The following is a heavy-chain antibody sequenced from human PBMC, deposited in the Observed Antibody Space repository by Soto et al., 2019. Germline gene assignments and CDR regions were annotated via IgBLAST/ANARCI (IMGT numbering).Heavy chain of an antibody. J-gene: IGHJ6*03. CDR1: GLTFSSYA. CDR2: ISGSGNTK. CDR3: AKTAFGDYYYYMDV. Sequence: EVQLLESGGGLIQPGGSLRLSCAASGLTFSSYAMTWVRQAPGKGLEWVAGISGSGNTKYHADSVKGRFTISRDNSKNTLFLQMNSLRPEDTALYYCAKTAFGDYYYYMDVWGKGATVTVSS. V-gene: IGHV3-23*01. D-gene: IGHD3-10*01.